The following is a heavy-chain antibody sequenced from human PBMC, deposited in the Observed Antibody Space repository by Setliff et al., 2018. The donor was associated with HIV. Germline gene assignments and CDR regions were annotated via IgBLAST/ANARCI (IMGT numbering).Heavy chain of an antibody. V-gene: IGHV4-34*12. CDR2: IIHSGST. Sequence: SETLSLTCAVYGGSFSGYYWSWIRQPPGKGLEWIGEIIHSGSTNYNPSLKSRVTISVDTSKNQSSLKLSSVTAADTAVYYCARRSGWSEDYWGQGTLVTVSS. CDR1: GGSFSGYY. D-gene: IGHD6-19*01. CDR3: ARRSGWSEDY. J-gene: IGHJ4*02.